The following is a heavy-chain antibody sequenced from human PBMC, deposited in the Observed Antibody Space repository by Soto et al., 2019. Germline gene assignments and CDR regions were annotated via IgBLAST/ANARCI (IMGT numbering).Heavy chain of an antibody. CDR1: GFTFSSYG. D-gene: IGHD3-10*01. J-gene: IGHJ4*02. Sequence: EVQLLESGGGLVQPGGSLRLSCAASGFTFSSYGMTWVRQAPGKGPEWVSGISGSGDITVYADSVKGRFTITRDNSKNTPYLKMNSLRAEDTALAYCAKEKYYDWGQATLVTVTS. CDR3: AKEKYYD. CDR2: ISGSGDIT. V-gene: IGHV3-23*01.